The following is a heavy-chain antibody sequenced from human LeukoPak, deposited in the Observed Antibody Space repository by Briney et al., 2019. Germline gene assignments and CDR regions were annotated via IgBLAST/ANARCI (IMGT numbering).Heavy chain of an antibody. J-gene: IGHJ6*03. CDR2: IRYDGSNK. CDR1: GFTFSSYG. D-gene: IGHD2-2*02. V-gene: IGHV3-30*02. CDR3: ATDSQRGYCSSTSCYTGTYYYYYMDV. Sequence: PGGSLRLSCAASGFTFSSYGMRWVRQAPGKGLGWVAFIRYDGSNKYYADSVKGRFTISRDNSKNTLYLQMNSLRAEDAAVYYCATDSQRGYCSSTSCYTGTYYYYYMDVCGKGTTVTVSS.